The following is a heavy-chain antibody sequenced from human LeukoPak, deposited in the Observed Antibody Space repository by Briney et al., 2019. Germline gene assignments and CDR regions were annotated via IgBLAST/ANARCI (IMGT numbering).Heavy chain of an antibody. CDR2: IYPGDSDT. CDR3: ARSYCSSISCYSGGTFGY. CDR1: GYSFTTYC. D-gene: IGHD2-2*01. J-gene: IGHJ4*02. V-gene: IGHV5-51*01. Sequence: GESLKISCKGSGYSFTTYCIGWVRQMPGKGLEWMVIIYPGDSDTRYSPSFQGHVTISADKSISTAFLQWSRLKASDTAMYYCARSYCSSISCYSGGTFGYWGQGTLVTVSS.